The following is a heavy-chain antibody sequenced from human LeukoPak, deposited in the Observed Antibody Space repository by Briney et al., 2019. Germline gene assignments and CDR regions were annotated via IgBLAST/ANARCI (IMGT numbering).Heavy chain of an antibody. CDR2: IHPNSGDT. CDR1: GFTFTDYF. D-gene: IGHD3-10*01. Sequence: ASVKVSCKTSGFTFTDYFIHWVRQAPGHGLEYMGWIHPNSGDTKSVQKFQGRVTMTRDTSISTAYMELSRLRSDDTAIFYCAREASGSGGCDYWGQGALVTVSS. J-gene: IGHJ4*02. V-gene: IGHV1-2*02. CDR3: AREASGSGGCDY.